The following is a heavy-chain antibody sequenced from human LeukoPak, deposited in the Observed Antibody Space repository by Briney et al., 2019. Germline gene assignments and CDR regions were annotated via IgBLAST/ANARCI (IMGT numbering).Heavy chain of an antibody. CDR3: ASLDIVTGIPSNIDY. D-gene: IGHD3-9*01. CDR1: GGSISSSNW. V-gene: IGHV4-4*02. J-gene: IGHJ4*02. CDR2: IYHSGST. Sequence: SETLSLTCAVSGGSISSSNWWSWVRQPPGKGLEWIGEIYHSGSTNYNPSLKSRLTISVDKSKNQFSLKLSSVTAADTAVYYCASLDIVTGIPSNIDYWGQGTLVTVSS.